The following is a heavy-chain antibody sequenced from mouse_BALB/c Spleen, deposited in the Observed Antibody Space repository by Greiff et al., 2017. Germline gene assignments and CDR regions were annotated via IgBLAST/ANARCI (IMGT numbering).Heavy chain of an antibody. J-gene: IGHJ1*01. CDR2: IYPGSGNT. CDR3: AAGPYFDV. V-gene: IGHV1-77*01. Sequence: VQRVESGAELARPGASVKLSCKASGYTFTDYYINWVKQRTGQGLEWIGEIYPGSGNTYYNEKFKGKATLTADKSSSTAYMQLSSLTSEDSAVYFCAAGPYFDVWGAGTTVTVSS. D-gene: IGHD4-1*01. CDR1: GYTFTDYY.